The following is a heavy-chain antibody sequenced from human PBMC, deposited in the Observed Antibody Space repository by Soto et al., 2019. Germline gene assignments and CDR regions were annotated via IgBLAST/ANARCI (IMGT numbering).Heavy chain of an antibody. CDR3: AKDSVRISYSAL. CDR2: ISNTGRTT. Sequence: GGCLRLSCAASGFTFSTSSMSWVRQPPGKGLEWVSVISNTGRTTYYADSVNGRFTISRDNSKNTLYLHLNSLRAEDTAVYYCAKDSVRISYSALWGQGTLVTVSS. V-gene: IGHV3-23*01. CDR1: GFTFSTSS. J-gene: IGHJ4*02. D-gene: IGHD2-21*01.